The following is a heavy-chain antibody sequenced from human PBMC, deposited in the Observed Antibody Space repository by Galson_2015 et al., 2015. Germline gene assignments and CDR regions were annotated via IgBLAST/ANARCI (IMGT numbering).Heavy chain of an antibody. V-gene: IGHV3-7*04. CDR2: TKYDGSEK. CDR1: GFIFSTSW. Sequence: SLRLSCAASGFIFSTSWMSWVRQAPGKGLEWVANTKYDGSEKYYVHSVEGRFTISRDNAKNLLFLQMNSLRVEDTAVYYCVRNPGWYFELWGRGTLVTVSS. J-gene: IGHJ2*01. CDR3: VRNPGWYFEL.